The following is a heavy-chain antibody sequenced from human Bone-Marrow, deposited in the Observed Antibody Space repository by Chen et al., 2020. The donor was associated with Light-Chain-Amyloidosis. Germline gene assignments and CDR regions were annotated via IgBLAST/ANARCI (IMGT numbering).Heavy chain of an antibody. Sequence: QVQLQQSDPGLVKPSQTLSVTCAISGDSVSSNTATWNWVRQSPSRGLEWLGRTHYRSKWYSDYAESVKSLISIIPDSSRNQISLQLHSVTPEDTAVYYCARGWGRYSTGLGFDSWGQGTLVTVSS. V-gene: IGHV6-1*01. D-gene: IGHD6-19*01. J-gene: IGHJ4*02. CDR1: GDSVSSNTAT. CDR2: THYRSKWYS. CDR3: ARGWGRYSTGLGFDS.